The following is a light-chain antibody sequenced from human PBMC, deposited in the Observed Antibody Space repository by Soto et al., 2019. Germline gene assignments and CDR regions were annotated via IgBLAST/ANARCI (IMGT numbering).Light chain of an antibody. CDR3: HKYGSSQET. CDR1: HSVSSSH. CDR2: GAS. J-gene: IGKJ1*01. V-gene: IGKV3-20*01. Sequence: EIVLPQSPGTLSLSPGERATLSCRASHSVSSSHLAWHQQKPGQAPRLLLYGASSRATGIPDRLSGSGSGTEFTLTIRSLEPEDFAVYLCHKYGSSQETFGQGTKVDIK.